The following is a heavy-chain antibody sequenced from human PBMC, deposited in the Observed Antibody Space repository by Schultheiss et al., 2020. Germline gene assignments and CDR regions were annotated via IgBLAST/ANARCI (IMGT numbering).Heavy chain of an antibody. D-gene: IGHD6-13*01. V-gene: IGHV3-23*01. Sequence: GGSLRLSCAASGFSFSNYAMNWVRQVPARGLEWVSVISCDGKSTYYADSVKGRFTISRDNSKNTLYLQMNSLRAEDTAVYYCVSSTSYWGQGTLVTVSS. CDR1: GFSFSNYA. J-gene: IGHJ4*02. CDR2: ISCDGKST. CDR3: VSSTSY.